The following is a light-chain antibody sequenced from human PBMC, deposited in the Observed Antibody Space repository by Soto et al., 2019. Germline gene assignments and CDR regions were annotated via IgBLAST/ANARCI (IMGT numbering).Light chain of an antibody. CDR3: QQYNNWPRT. Sequence: EIVMTQSPATLSVSPGGRATLSCRASQSISDTLAGYQQKPGLAPRLLIYGASTRAPGFPARFSGSGSGTDFTLTISSLQSEDFAVYYCQQYNNWPRTFSQGTKV. V-gene: IGKV3-15*01. CDR2: GAS. CDR1: QSISDT. J-gene: IGKJ1*01.